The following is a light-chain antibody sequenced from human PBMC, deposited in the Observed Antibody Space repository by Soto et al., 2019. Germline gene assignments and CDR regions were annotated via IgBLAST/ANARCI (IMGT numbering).Light chain of an antibody. CDR3: LQDHNYPWT. V-gene: IGKV1-6*01. Sequence: AIQMTRSPSSLSASVGDGVTITCRASQGIRNDLGWYQQKPGKAPKVLIYDASSLQSGVPSRFSGSGSGTEFTLTISSLQPEDFASYYCLQDHNYPWTFGQGTRVEIK. CDR2: DAS. J-gene: IGKJ1*01. CDR1: QGIRND.